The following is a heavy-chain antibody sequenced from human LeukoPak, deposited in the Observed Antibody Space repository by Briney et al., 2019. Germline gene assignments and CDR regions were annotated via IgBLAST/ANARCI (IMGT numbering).Heavy chain of an antibody. V-gene: IGHV1-69*05. CDR2: IIPIFGTA. CDR3: ARGGIVAAIANWFDP. J-gene: IGHJ5*02. CDR1: GGTFSSYA. D-gene: IGHD5-12*01. Sequence: ASVKVSCKASGGTFSSYAISWVRQAPGQGLEWMGGIIPIFGTANYAQKFQGRVTITTDESTSTAYMELSSLRSEDTAVYYCARGGIVAAIANWFDPWGQGTLVTVSS.